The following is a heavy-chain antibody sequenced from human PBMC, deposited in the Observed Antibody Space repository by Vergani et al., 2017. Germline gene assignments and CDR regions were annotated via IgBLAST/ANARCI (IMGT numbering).Heavy chain of an antibody. Sequence: QLQLQESGPGLVKPSETLSLTCTVSGGSISSSSYYLGWIRQPPGKGLEWIGSIYYSGSTYYNPSLKSRVTISVDTSKNQFSLRLSSVTAADTAVYYCAGHPPSGSYFTARGFDPWGQGTLVTVSS. V-gene: IGHV4-39*01. CDR3: AGHPPSGSYFTARGFDP. CDR1: GGSISSSSYY. CDR2: IYYSGST. D-gene: IGHD1-26*01. J-gene: IGHJ5*02.